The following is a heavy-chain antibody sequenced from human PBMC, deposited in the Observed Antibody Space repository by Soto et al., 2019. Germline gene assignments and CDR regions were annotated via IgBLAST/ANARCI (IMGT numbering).Heavy chain of an antibody. CDR2: ISSTTNYI. CDR1: GFTFTRFS. CDR3: ARESEDLTSNFDY. V-gene: IGHV3-21*06. Sequence: GGSLRLSCAASGFTFTRFSMNWVRQAPGKGLEWVSSISSTTNYIYYGGSMKGRFTISRDNAKNSLYLEMNSLRAEDTAVYYCARESEDLTSNFDYWGQGTLVTVSS. J-gene: IGHJ4*02.